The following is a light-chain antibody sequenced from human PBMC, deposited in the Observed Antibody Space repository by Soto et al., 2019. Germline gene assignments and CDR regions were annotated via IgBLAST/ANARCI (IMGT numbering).Light chain of an antibody. Sequence: EIVLTQSPGTLSLSPGERATLSCRASQSVSSNYIAWYQQNPGRAPRLLIYGASTRATGIPDRFSGSGSGTDFTLTISRLEPEDFAVYSCQQYGRSPPFAFGQGTKVDIK. CDR1: QSVSSNY. J-gene: IGKJ2*01. CDR2: GAS. V-gene: IGKV3-20*01. CDR3: QQYGRSPPFA.